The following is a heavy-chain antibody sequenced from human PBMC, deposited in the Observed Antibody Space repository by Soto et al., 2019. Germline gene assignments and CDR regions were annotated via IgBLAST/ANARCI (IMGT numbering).Heavy chain of an antibody. J-gene: IGHJ6*03. CDR2: IKHTGST. CDR3: ATQAPYSSSPYYYYYLDV. CDR1: GGSFSGYY. V-gene: IGHV4-34*01. Sequence: QVQLQQWGAGLLKPSETLSLTCAVYGGSFSGYYWSWIRQSPGKGLEWIGEIKHTGSTNYNPSLKSRATISVDTSKNQFSLKLNSVTAADTAVYYCATQAPYSSSPYYYYYLDVWGKGTTVTVSS. D-gene: IGHD6-6*01.